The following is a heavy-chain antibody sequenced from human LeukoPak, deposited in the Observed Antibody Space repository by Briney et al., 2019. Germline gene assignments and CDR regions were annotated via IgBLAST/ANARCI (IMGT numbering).Heavy chain of an antibody. CDR1: GGSISSSSYY. CDR2: IYYSGST. CDR3: ARRASLCSGGSCYGRFFDY. V-gene: IGHV4-39*01. D-gene: IGHD2-15*01. Sequence: PSETLSLTCTVSGGSISSSSYYWGWIRQPPGKGLEWIGSIYYSGSTYYNPSLKSRVTISVDTSKNQFSLKLSSVTAADTAVYYCARRASLCSGGSCYGRFFDYWGQGTLVTVSS. J-gene: IGHJ4*02.